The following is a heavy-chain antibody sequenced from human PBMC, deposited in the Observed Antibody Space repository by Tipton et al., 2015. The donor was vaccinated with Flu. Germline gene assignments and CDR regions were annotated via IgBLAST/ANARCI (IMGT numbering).Heavy chain of an antibody. J-gene: IGHJ3*02. CDR3: ASFSNYVHAFDI. Sequence: TLSLTCTVSGGSISSYYWSWIRQPPGKGLEWIGYIYYSGSTNYNPSLKSRVTISVDTSKNQFSLKLSSVTAADTAVYYCASFSNYVHAFDIWGQGTMVTVSS. CDR2: IYYSGST. V-gene: IGHV4-59*01. CDR1: GGSISSYY. D-gene: IGHD4-11*01.